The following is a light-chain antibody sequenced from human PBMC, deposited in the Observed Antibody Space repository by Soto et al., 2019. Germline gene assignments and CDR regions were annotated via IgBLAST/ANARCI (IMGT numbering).Light chain of an antibody. Sequence: DIVMTQSPDSLAVSLGARATINCKSSHSLLYTSNNKNYLAWYQQKPEQPPKLLIYWASTRESGVPDRFSGSGSGTDFTLTISSLQAEDVAVYYCQQYYSTPWTFGQGTKVDI. J-gene: IGKJ1*01. CDR2: WAS. CDR1: HSLLYTSNNKNY. CDR3: QQYYSTPWT. V-gene: IGKV4-1*01.